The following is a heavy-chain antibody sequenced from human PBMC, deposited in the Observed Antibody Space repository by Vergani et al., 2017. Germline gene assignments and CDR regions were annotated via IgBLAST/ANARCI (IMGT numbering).Heavy chain of an antibody. CDR3: AREPELLRAFDI. V-gene: IGHV4-59*01. CDR2: IYYSGST. D-gene: IGHD1-26*01. J-gene: IGHJ3*02. Sequence: QVQLQESGPGLVKPSETLSLTCTVSGGSISSYYWSWIRQPPGKGLEWIGYIYYSGSTNYNPSLKSRVTISVDTSKNQFSLKLSSVTAADTAVYYCAREPELLRAFDIWGRGTMVTVSS. CDR1: GGSISSYY.